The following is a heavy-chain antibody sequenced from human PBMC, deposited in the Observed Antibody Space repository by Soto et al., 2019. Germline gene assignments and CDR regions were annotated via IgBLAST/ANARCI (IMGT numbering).Heavy chain of an antibody. V-gene: IGHV1-3*01. D-gene: IGHD6-13*01. J-gene: IGHJ4*02. Sequence: ASVKVSCKASEYTFTNYALHWVRQAPGQRLEWMGWINAGNGNKKYSQKFQGRGTITRDTSASTAYMELSRLRSDDAAVYYCAGAAVRSSWHFDYWGQRTLVTVSS. CDR2: INAGNGNK. CDR3: AGAAVRSSWHFDY. CDR1: EYTFTNYA.